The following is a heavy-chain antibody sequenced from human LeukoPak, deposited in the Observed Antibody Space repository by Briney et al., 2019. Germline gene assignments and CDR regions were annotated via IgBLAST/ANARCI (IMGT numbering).Heavy chain of an antibody. CDR2: IWSDATEK. D-gene: IGHD4-11*01. V-gene: IGHV3-33*04. J-gene: IGHJ4*02. Sequence: GGSLRLSCATSGFTYSHHGMHWVRPAPGQGLEWVELIWSDATEKYYSDAVKGRFTISRDNSRNTLYLQMNSLRGEDTAVYYCAKDAQGGFDYSNSLEYWGQGTLVTVSS. CDR3: AKDAQGGFDYSNSLEY. CDR1: GFTYSHHG.